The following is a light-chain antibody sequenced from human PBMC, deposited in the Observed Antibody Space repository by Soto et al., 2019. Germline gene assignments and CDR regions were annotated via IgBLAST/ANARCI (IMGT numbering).Light chain of an antibody. V-gene: IGLV2-14*01. CDR2: EVS. CDR3: SSYTSSSPVV. Sequence: QSVLTQPASVSGSPGQSITISCTGTSSDVGGYNYVSWYQQHPGKAPKLMIYEVSNRPSGVSNRFSGSKSGNTASLTISGLQAEDEADYYCSSYTSSSPVVFGGGNKLTVL. J-gene: IGLJ2*01. CDR1: SSDVGGYNY.